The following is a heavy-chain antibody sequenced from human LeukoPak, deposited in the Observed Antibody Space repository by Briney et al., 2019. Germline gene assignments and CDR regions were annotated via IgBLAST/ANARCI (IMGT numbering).Heavy chain of an antibody. Sequence: SETLSLTCTVSGGSISSYYWSWIRRPAGKGLEWIGRIYTSGSTNYNPSLKSRVTMSVDTSKNQFSLKLSSVTAADTAVYYCARIWLGSSYWYFDLWGRGTLVTVSS. V-gene: IGHV4-4*07. CDR1: GGSISSYY. D-gene: IGHD6-19*01. CDR2: IYTSGST. J-gene: IGHJ2*01. CDR3: ARIWLGSSYWYFDL.